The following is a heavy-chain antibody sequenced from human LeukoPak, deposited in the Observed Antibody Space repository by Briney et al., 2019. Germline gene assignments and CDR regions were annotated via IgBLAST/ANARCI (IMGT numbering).Heavy chain of an antibody. D-gene: IGHD4-17*01. CDR3: AKGGATVIDY. CDR2: IKNYGNDT. CDR1: GFTFTSHW. V-gene: IGHV3-74*01. Sequence: GGSLRLSCAASGFTFTSHWMHWVRQTPGKGLVWVSGIKNYGNDTAYADSVKGRFTISRDNAKNTLYLQMNSLRAEDTAVYYCAKGGATVIDYWGQGTLVTVSS. J-gene: IGHJ4*02.